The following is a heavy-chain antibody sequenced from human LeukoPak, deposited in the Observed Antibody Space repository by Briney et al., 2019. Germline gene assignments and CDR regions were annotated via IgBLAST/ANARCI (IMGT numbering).Heavy chain of an antibody. CDR2: ISGSGGST. J-gene: IGHJ5*02. Sequence: PGGSLRLSCAASGFTFSSYSMNWVRQAPGKGLEWVSAISGSGGSTYYADSVKGRFTISRDNSKNTLYLQMNSLRAEDTAVYYCAKLKSSGRYNWFDPWGQGTLVTVSS. CDR1: GFTFSSYS. D-gene: IGHD6-25*01. V-gene: IGHV3-23*01. CDR3: AKLKSSGRYNWFDP.